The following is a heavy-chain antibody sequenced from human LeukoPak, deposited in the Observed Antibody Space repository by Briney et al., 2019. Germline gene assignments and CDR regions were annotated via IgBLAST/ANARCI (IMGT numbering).Heavy chain of an antibody. Sequence: ASVKVSCKASGYTFTGYYMHWVRQAPGQGLEWMGWINPNSGGTNYAQKFQGRVTMTRDTSISTAYTELSRLRSDDTAVYYCARGYYGSGSYYNLDVWGQGTTVTVSS. CDR3: ARGYYGSGSYYNLDV. D-gene: IGHD3-10*01. V-gene: IGHV1-2*02. CDR1: GYTFTGYY. J-gene: IGHJ6*02. CDR2: INPNSGGT.